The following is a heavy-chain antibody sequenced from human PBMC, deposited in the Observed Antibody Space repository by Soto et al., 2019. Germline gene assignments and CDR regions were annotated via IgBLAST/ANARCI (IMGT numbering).Heavy chain of an antibody. CDR1: GYTFTGYY. CDR2: INPNSGGT. D-gene: IGHD2-15*01. CDR3: ARGGPVQRYCSGGSCYKHFDY. Sequence: ASVKVSCKASGYTFTGYYMHWVRQAPGQGLEWMGWINPNSGGTNYAQKFQGWVTMTRDTSIGTAYMELSRLRSDDTAVYYCARGGPVQRYCSGGSCYKHFDYWGQGTLVTVSS. V-gene: IGHV1-2*04. J-gene: IGHJ4*02.